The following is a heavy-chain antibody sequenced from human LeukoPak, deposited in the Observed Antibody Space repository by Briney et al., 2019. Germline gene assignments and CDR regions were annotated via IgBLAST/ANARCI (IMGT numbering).Heavy chain of an antibody. CDR1: GFTFSGFA. J-gene: IGHJ6*02. V-gene: IGHV3-23*01. CDR3: AKDLHYYEAMDV. D-gene: IGHD3-22*01. CDR2: IGSDYKT. Sequence: GGSLRLSCAASGFTFSGFAMTWVRQAPGKGLEWVSSIGSDYKTHYSESVKGRFAISRDNSKSTLFLQMNSLRAEDTALYYCAKDLHYYEAMDVWGQRTAVTVSS.